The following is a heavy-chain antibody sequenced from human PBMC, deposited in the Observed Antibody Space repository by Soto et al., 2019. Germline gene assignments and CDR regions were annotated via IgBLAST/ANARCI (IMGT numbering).Heavy chain of an antibody. J-gene: IGHJ6*02. D-gene: IGHD3-10*01. CDR1: GFTFSNYG. CDR2: ILNDGSNR. Sequence: QGQLVESGGGVVQPGRSLRLSCAASGFTFSNYGMHWVRQAPGKWLEWVAVILNDGSNRYHADSVKDRFTISRDNSKNTLYLQMNSLRAEDTAVYYFARDDEYSGNGMDVWGQGTTVTVS. V-gene: IGHV3-33*01. CDR3: ARDDEYSGNGMDV.